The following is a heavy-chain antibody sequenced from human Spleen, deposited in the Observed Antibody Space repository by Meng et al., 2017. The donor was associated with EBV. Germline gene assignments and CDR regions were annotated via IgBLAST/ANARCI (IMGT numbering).Heavy chain of an antibody. CDR1: GESFTGYY. Sequence: QVGLQLWGAGLLKASETLSLTGAVYGESFTGYYWGWIRQPPGKGLEWIGEVSHSGGSNYNAPLKSRVTISMDTSVNQISLRLDSVTAADTAVYYCARGTIRGNRRYMEYYHYWGQGTLVTVSS. V-gene: IGHV4-34*02. CDR2: VSHSGGS. J-gene: IGHJ4*02. D-gene: IGHD3-3*02. CDR3: ARGTIRGNRRYMEYYHY.